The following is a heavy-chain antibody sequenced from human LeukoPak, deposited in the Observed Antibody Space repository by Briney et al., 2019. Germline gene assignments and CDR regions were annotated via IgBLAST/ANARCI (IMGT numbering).Heavy chain of an antibody. Sequence: GGYLRLSCAASGFTFVIHDMSWVRQVPGKGLEWVSEISPDGSTTHYLDSVKGRFIISRDNSENTLYLQMNSLGAEDTAVYYCAGIHYWTKWGQGTLVTVSS. CDR1: GFTFVIHD. CDR2: ISPDGSTT. J-gene: IGHJ4*02. CDR3: AGIHYWTK. V-gene: IGHV3-23*01. D-gene: IGHD2-8*01.